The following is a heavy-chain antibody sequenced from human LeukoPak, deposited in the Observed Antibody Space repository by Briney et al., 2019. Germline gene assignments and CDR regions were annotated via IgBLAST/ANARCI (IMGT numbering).Heavy chain of an antibody. CDR2: INCNTGGT. D-gene: IGHD3-10*01. Sequence: ASVKVSCKASGYTFTSYGISWVRQAPGQGLEWMGWINCNTGGTNYAQKFQGRVTMTRDTSISTVYMELSRLRSDDTAVYYCARLNYYDSHPRVDYWGQGTPVTVSS. J-gene: IGHJ4*02. V-gene: IGHV1-2*02. CDR3: ARLNYYDSHPRVDY. CDR1: GYTFTSYG.